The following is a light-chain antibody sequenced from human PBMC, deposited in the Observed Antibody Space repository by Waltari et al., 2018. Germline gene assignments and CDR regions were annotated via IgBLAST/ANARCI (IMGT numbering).Light chain of an antibody. CDR2: AAS. CDR1: QGISNS. V-gene: IGKV1-NL1*01. J-gene: IGKJ4*01. Sequence: DIQMTQSPSSLSASVGDRVTITCRASQGISNSLAWYQQKAGRAPNILVYAASRLESGVTSRFRGSGSGTDFTLTISNLQTEDFATYYCQQYFDVRISFGGGTKVEIK. CDR3: QQYFDVRIS.